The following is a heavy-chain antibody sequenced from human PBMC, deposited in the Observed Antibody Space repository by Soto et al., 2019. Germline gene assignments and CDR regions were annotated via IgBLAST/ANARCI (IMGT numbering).Heavy chain of an antibody. J-gene: IGHJ5*01. D-gene: IGHD1-26*01. Sequence: QVQLVESGGSVVQPGKSLRLSCAASGFTFSSYGMNWVRQAPGKGLEWVAVIWYDGGNKYYADSVKGRFTISRAQSNNTVYLQMNSLRVEDTAVYYCARDALLGATMGGSYWFDSWGQGTLVTVSS. CDR3: ARDALLGATMGGSYWFDS. CDR1: GFTFSSYG. V-gene: IGHV3-33*01. CDR2: IWYDGGNK.